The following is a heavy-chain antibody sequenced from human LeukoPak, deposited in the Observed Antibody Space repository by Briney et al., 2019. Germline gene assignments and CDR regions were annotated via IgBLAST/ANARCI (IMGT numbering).Heavy chain of an antibody. D-gene: IGHD6-19*01. CDR2: ISSNGGST. Sequence: GGSLRLSCSASGFTFSSYALHWVRQAPAKGLEYVSAISSNGGSTYYADSAKGRFTISRDNSKNTLYLQMSSLRAEDTAVYYCVRIMYSSGWHWFDPWGQGTLVSVSS. J-gene: IGHJ5*02. CDR1: GFTFSSYA. V-gene: IGHV3-64D*08. CDR3: VRIMYSSGWHWFDP.